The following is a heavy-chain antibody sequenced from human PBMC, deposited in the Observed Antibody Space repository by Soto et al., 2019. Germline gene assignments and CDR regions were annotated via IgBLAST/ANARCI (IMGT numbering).Heavy chain of an antibody. J-gene: IGHJ4*02. CDR1: GFNFNAYG. CDR2: IWNDGSNE. CDR3: XXXXXXXXLTYFFDH. V-gene: IGHV3-30*02. Sequence: QVHLVQSGGGVVQPGGSLRLSCVASGFNFNAYGMHWVRQXPGKGLEWVAIIWNDGSNEYYADSVKGRFTTSRDNSKNXXXXXXXXXXXXXXXXXXXXXXXXXXXLTYFFDHWGQGILVTVSS. D-gene: IGHD3-9*01.